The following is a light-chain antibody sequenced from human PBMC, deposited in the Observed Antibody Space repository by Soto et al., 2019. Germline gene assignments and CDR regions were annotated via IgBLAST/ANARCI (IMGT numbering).Light chain of an antibody. CDR3: SSYTSSSTMI. CDR1: SSDVGGYNY. J-gene: IGLJ2*01. Sequence: QSVLTQPASVSGSPGQSITISCTGISSDVGGYNYVSWYQQHPGKAPKFMIYEVSNRPSGVSNRFSGSKSGNTASLTISGLQAEDEADYYCSSYTSSSTMIFGGGTKLTVL. V-gene: IGLV2-14*01. CDR2: EVS.